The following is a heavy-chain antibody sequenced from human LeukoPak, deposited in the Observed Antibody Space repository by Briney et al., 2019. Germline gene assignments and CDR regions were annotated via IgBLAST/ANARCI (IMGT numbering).Heavy chain of an antibody. Sequence: QPEGSLRLSCAASEFTFSNYGMSWVRQAPGKGLEWVSGISSSGGSTYYADSVKGRFTISRDNSKNTPYLQMNSLRAEDTAIYYCAKDKQQLASFDYWGQGTLVTVSS. CDR3: AKDKQQLASFDY. CDR2: ISSSGGST. J-gene: IGHJ4*02. D-gene: IGHD6-13*01. V-gene: IGHV3-23*01. CDR1: EFTFSNYG.